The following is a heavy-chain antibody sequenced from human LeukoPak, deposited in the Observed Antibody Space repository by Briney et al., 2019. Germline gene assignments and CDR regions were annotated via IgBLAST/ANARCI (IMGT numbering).Heavy chain of an antibody. CDR2: IWSDGSNR. V-gene: IGHV3-33*01. D-gene: IGHD4-11*01. Sequence: GGSLTLSCKASGFIFTHYGMHWVRQAPGKGLDWVAVIWSDGSNRFYADSVKGRFTISRDNSQNTVFLQMSSLRVEDSAIYYCARDAQRGFDYSNSLKYWGHGTRVAVSS. CDR3: ARDAQRGFDYSNSLKY. J-gene: IGHJ4*01. CDR1: GFIFTHYG.